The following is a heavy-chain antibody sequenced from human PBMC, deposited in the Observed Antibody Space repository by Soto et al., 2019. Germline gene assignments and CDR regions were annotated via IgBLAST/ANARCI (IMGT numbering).Heavy chain of an antibody. CDR2: IYYSGST. CDR1: GGSISSGDYY. V-gene: IGHV4-31*03. J-gene: IGHJ4*02. D-gene: IGHD2-2*01. CDR3: ARTKTSSTSFHVDY. Sequence: QVQLQESGPGLVKPSQTLSLTCTVSGGSISSGDYYWTWIRQHPGKGLEWIGYIYYSGSTKHNPSLKSRITISVDTSKNQFSLELNSVTAADTAVYYCARTKTSSTSFHVDYWGQGTQVTVSS.